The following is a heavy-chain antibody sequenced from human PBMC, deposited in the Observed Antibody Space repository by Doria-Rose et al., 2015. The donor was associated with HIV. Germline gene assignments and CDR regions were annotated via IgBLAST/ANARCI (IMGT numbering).Heavy chain of an antibody. CDR1: GFSFESYA. Sequence: VQLQESGGGLVQPGRSLRLSCVGSGFSFESYAMHWVRLAPGKGLEWVAGISWDSGANGNADSVEGRFTISRDNAKKSVYLEMRSLRPEDTAFYYCAKAPIIGSKYYFYMDAWGKGTSVTVSS. J-gene: IGHJ6*03. D-gene: IGHD2-2*03. CDR2: ISWDSGAN. V-gene: IGHV3-9*01. CDR3: AKAPIIGSKYYFYMDA.